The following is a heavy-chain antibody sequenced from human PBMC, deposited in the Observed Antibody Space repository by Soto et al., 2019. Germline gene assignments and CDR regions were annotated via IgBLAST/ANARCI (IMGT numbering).Heavy chain of an antibody. Sequence: QVQLQESGPGLVKPSETLSLTCTVSGGSISGYYWNWIRQPPGKGLEWIGYIYYSGTVTYNPSLKSRISLSIETYKNLFSLKLRSVTAADTAVYYCARDSTLEKRGYSYGLDVWGQGTTVTVSS. D-gene: IGHD1-1*01. V-gene: IGHV4-59*01. CDR3: ARDSTLEKRGYSYGLDV. CDR2: IYYSGTV. J-gene: IGHJ6*02. CDR1: GGSISGYY.